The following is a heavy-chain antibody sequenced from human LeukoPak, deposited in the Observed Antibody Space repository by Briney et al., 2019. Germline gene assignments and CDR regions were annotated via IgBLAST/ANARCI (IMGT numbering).Heavy chain of an antibody. Sequence: SETLSLTCTVSGGSISGHYWSWIRQSPGKGLEWIGYISYSEGTNYNPSLRSRVTISVDTSKNQFSLKLSSVTAADTAVYCCARAYPTAAGFFDSWGQGTLVIVPS. V-gene: IGHV4-59*11. CDR3: ARAYPTAAGFFDS. J-gene: IGHJ4*02. CDR1: GGSISGHY. D-gene: IGHD6-13*01. CDR2: ISYSEGT.